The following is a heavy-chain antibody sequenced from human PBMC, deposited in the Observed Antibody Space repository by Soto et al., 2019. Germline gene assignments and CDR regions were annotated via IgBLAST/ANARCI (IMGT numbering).Heavy chain of an antibody. CDR2: IYYSGST. Sequence: QVQLQESGPGLVKPSETLSLTCTVSGGSVSSGSYYWSWIRQPPGKGLEWIGYIYYSGSTNYNPSLRRRVTISVDTSKNQFSLKLSSVTAADTAVYYGAREVPLTYGMDVWGQGTTVTVSS. CDR3: AREVPLTYGMDV. CDR1: GGSVSSGSYY. D-gene: IGHD3-10*01. J-gene: IGHJ6*02. V-gene: IGHV4-61*01.